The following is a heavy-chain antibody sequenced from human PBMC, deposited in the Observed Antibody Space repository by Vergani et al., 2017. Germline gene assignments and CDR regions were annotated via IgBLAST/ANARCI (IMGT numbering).Heavy chain of an antibody. CDR1: GFTFSSYG. V-gene: IGHV3-NL1*01. CDR3: ARANPTVTTLQH. J-gene: IGHJ1*01. Sequence: QVQLVESGGGVVQPGRSLRLSCAASGFTFSSYGMHWVRQAPGKGLEWVSVIYSGGSTYYADSVKGRFTISRDNSKNTLYLQMNSLRAEDTAVYYCARANPTVTTLQHWGQGTLVTVSS. D-gene: IGHD4-17*01. CDR2: IYSGGST.